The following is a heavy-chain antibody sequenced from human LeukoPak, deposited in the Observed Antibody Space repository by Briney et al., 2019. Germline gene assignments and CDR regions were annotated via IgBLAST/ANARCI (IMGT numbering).Heavy chain of an antibody. CDR3: ARTLLGDYGGY. V-gene: IGHV3-48*02. D-gene: IGHD4-17*01. CDR2: ISSSSSTI. J-gene: IGHJ4*02. CDR1: GFTFSSYS. Sequence: TGGSLRLSCAASGFTFSSYSMNWVRQAPGKGLEWVSYISSSSSTIYYADSVKGRFTISRDNAKNSLYLQRNSLRDEDTAVYYCARTLLGDYGGYWGQGTLVTVSS.